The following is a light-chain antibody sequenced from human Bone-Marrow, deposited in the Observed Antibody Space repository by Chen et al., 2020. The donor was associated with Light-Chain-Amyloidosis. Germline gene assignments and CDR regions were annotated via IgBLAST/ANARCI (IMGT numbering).Light chain of an antibody. CDR3: SSFAAGSTWV. CDR1: NNDVGGHAF. J-gene: IGLJ3*02. V-gene: IGLV2-23*01. CDR2: ADT. Sequence: QSALTQPASVSGFPGQSITISCTGTNNDVGGHAFVSWYQRHPGKAPKFLIYADTERASGVSNRFAGSKCGTTASRTISGLQAEDEADYYCSSFAAGSTWVFGGGTSLPVL.